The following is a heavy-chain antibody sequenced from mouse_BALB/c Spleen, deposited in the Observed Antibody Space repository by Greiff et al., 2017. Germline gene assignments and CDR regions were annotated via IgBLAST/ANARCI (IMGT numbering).Heavy chain of an antibody. D-gene: IGHD1-1*02. Sequence: EVQLQQSGPELVKPGASVKISCKASGYSFTGYFMNWVMQSHGKSLEWIGRINPYNGDTFYNQKFKGKATLTVDKSSSTAHMELRSLASEDSAVYYCARGEELGGYSYAMDYWGQGTSVTVSS. CDR1: GYSFTGYF. V-gene: IGHV1-20*02. CDR3: ARGEELGGYSYAMDY. CDR2: INPYNGDT. J-gene: IGHJ4*01.